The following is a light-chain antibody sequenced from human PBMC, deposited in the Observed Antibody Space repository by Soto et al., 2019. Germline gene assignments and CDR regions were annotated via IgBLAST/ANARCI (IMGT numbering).Light chain of an antibody. CDR1: SSDVGGYNY. V-gene: IGLV2-14*01. CDR2: EVS. J-gene: IGLJ1*01. Sequence: QSALAQPASVSGSPGQSITISCTGTSSDVGGYNYVSWYQQHPDKAPKLMIYEVSNRPSGVSNRFSGPKSGNTASLTTSGLQAEDEADYYCSSYTSSSTYVFGTGTKVTVL. CDR3: SSYTSSSTYV.